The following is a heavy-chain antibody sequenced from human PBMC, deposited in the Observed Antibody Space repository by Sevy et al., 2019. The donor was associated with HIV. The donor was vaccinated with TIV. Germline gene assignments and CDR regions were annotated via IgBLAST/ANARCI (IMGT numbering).Heavy chain of an antibody. Sequence: ASVKVSCKASGGTFSSYAISWVRQAPGQGLEWMGGIIPIFGTANYAQKFQGRVTITADESTSTAYMELGSRRSEDTAVYYCASLRGYSSGWFGLGNWFDPWGQGTLVTVSS. CDR3: ASLRGYSSGWFGLGNWFDP. CDR2: IIPIFGTA. D-gene: IGHD6-19*01. V-gene: IGHV1-69*13. J-gene: IGHJ5*02. CDR1: GGTFSSYA.